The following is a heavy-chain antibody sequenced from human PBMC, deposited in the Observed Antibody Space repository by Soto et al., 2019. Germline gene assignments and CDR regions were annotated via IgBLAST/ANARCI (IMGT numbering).Heavy chain of an antibody. J-gene: IGHJ5*02. Sequence: SETLSLTCTVSGGSIISGGYYWSWIRQHPGKGLEWIGYIYYSGSTYYNPSLKSRVTISVDTSKNQFSLKLSSVTAADTAVYYCARAQGNWFDPWGQGTLVTVSS. V-gene: IGHV4-31*03. CDR2: IYYSGST. CDR3: ARAQGNWFDP. CDR1: GGSIISGGYY.